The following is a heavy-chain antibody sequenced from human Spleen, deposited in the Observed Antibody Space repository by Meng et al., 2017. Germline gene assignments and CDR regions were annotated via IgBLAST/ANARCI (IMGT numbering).Heavy chain of an antibody. CDR1: GDSVSSNTDT. CDR3: ARGVNTGSYVYWFDP. J-gene: IGHJ5*02. D-gene: IGHD1-1*01. Sequence: QAQLHASRPGLVKPSPTLPLTDAISGDSVSSNTDTWSWIRQSPSRGLEWLGRTYYRSKWYDDYALSVKSRITINPDTSKNQFSLQLNSVTPEDTAVYYCARGVNTGSYVYWFDPWGQGTLVTVSS. CDR2: TYYRSKWYD. V-gene: IGHV6-1*01.